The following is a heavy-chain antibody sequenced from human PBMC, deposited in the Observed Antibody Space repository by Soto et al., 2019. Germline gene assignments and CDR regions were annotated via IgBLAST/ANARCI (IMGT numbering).Heavy chain of an antibody. Sequence: QVQLVQSGAEVKKPGSLVKVSCKASGGTFSSYTISWVRQAPGQGLEWMGRIIPILGIANYAQKFQGRVTITADKSTSTAYMELSSLRSEDTAVYYCARERGTGTTFDYWGQGTLVTVSS. CDR2: IIPILGIA. D-gene: IGHD1-1*01. V-gene: IGHV1-69*08. CDR3: ARERGTGTTFDY. J-gene: IGHJ4*02. CDR1: GGTFSSYT.